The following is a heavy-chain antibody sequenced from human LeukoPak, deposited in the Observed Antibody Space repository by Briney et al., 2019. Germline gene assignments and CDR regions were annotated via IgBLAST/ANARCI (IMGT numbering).Heavy chain of an antibody. CDR3: ARGDGSGSPDY. V-gene: IGHV3-21*01. CDR1: GFTFSSYS. D-gene: IGHD3-10*01. Sequence: GGSLRLSRAASGFTFSSYSMNWVRQAPGKGLEWVSSISSSSSYIYYADSVKGRFTISRDNAKNSLYLQMNSLRAEDTAVYYCARGDGSGSPDYWGQGTLVTVSS. J-gene: IGHJ4*02. CDR2: ISSSSSYI.